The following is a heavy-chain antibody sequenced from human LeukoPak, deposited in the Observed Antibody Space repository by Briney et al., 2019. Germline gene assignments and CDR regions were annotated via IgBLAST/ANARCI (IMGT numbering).Heavy chain of an antibody. CDR1: SEFFSGYY. D-gene: IGHD6-19*01. CDR3: ARGSYTSGWYYFDY. J-gene: IGHJ4*02. V-gene: IGHV4-34*01. CDR2: INDSGTT. Sequence: PSETLSLTCGVSSEFFSGYYWGWIRQPPGKGLEWIGDINDSGTTKYNPTLKSRVTISIDTSKKQFSLKVKSVTAADTAVYYCARGSYTSGWYYFDYWGQGILVTVSS.